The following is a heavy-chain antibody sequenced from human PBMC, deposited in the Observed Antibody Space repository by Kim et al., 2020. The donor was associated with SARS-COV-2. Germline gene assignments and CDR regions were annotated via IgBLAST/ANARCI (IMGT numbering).Heavy chain of an antibody. J-gene: IGHJ6*02. CDR3: AREGRITMVRGVTYFYYGMVV. D-gene: IGHD3-10*01. CDR2: IYNSGST. CDR1: GGSISSSSYY. Sequence: SETLSLTCSVSGGSISSSSYYWGWIRQPPGKGLEWIGSIYNSGSTYYNPSLKSRVTISVDTSKNQFSLKLSSVTAADTAGYYCAREGRITMVRGVTYFYYGMVVGGQGTT. V-gene: IGHV4-39*07.